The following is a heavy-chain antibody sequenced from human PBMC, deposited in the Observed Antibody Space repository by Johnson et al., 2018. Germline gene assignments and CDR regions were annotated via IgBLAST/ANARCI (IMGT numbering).Heavy chain of an antibody. CDR2: IWYDGSNR. Sequence: QVQLVETGGGVVLPGRSLRLSCAASGFTFNSHGMHWVRQAPGKGLEWVALIWYDGSNRYYADSVKGRFTISRDNAKNSLYMQMNSLRAEDRAVYYCAKVPPDDGVYFYGMDFWGQGTTVTVSS. CDR3: AKVPPDDGVYFYGMDF. D-gene: IGHD1-1*01. V-gene: IGHV3-33*03. CDR1: GFTFNSHG. J-gene: IGHJ6*02.